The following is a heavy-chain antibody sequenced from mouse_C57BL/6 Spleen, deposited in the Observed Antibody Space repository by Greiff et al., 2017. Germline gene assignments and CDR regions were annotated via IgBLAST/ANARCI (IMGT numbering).Heavy chain of an antibody. CDR1: GFSLTSYG. CDR2: IWGGGST. CDR3: AKHGSDYYGSSYGWFAY. J-gene: IGHJ3*01. V-gene: IGHV2-9*01. D-gene: IGHD1-1*01. Sequence: QVQLQQSGPGLVAPSQSLSITCTVSGFSLTSYGVDWVRQPPGKGLEWLGVIWGGGSTNYNSALMSRLSISKDNSKSQVFLKMNSLQTDDTAMYYCAKHGSDYYGSSYGWFAYWGQGTLVTVSA.